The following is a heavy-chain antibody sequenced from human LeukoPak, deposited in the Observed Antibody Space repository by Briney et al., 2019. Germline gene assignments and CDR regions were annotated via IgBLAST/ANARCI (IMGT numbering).Heavy chain of an antibody. CDR3: ATSLDYYGMDV. CDR2: INHSGST. CDR1: GGSFSGYY. V-gene: IGHV4-34*01. Sequence: SETLSLTCAVYGGSFSGYYWSWIRQPPGKGLEWIGEINHSGSTNYNPSLKSRVTISVDTSKNQFSLKLSSVTAADTAVYYCATSLDYYGMDVWGQGTTVTVSS. D-gene: IGHD3-16*01. J-gene: IGHJ6*02.